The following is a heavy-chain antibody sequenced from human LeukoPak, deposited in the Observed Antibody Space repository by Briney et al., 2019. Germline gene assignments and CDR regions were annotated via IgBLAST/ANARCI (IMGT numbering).Heavy chain of an antibody. J-gene: IGHJ4*02. CDR3: ARGYGGQDYFDY. CDR1: GFTFSSYG. V-gene: IGHV3-30*03. D-gene: IGHD4-23*01. CDR2: VSYDGGNK. Sequence: PGGSLRLSCAASGFTFSSYGMHWVRQAPGKGRAWVAVVSYDGGNKDYADSVKGRFTISRDNSKNTLYLQMNSLRAEDTAVYYCARGYGGQDYFDYWGQGTLVTVSS.